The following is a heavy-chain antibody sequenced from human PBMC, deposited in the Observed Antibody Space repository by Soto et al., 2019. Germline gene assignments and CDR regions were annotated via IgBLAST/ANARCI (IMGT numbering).Heavy chain of an antibody. V-gene: IGHV3-30-3*01. J-gene: IGHJ6*02. D-gene: IGHD5-18*01. CDR3: AREEATFSYTAMVGFYYYYYGMDV. Sequence: GGSLRLSCAASGFTFSSYAMHWVRQAPGKGLEWVAVISYDGSNKYYADSVKGRFTISRDNSKNTLYLQMNSLRAEDTAVYYCAREEATFSYTAMVGFYYYYYGMDVWGQGTTVTVSS. CDR1: GFTFSSYA. CDR2: ISYDGSNK.